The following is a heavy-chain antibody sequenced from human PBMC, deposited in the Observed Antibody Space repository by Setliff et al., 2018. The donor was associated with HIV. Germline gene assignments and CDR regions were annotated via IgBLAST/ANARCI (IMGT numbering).Heavy chain of an antibody. D-gene: IGHD3-22*01. Sequence: GASVKVSCKASGYTFTGYYMHWVRQAPGQGLEWMGWINPNSGGTKFAQKFQGWITMTRDTSISTAYMELSRLRSDDTAVYYCARGMDYYDTSGYYQYYFDYWGQGTLVTVSS. CDR2: INPNSGGT. CDR3: ARGMDYYDTSGYYQYYFDY. V-gene: IGHV1-2*04. CDR1: GYTFTGYY. J-gene: IGHJ4*02.